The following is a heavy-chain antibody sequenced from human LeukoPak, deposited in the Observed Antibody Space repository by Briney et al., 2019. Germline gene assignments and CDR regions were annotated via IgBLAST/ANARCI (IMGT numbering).Heavy chain of an antibody. CDR2: LKSKTEGGTT. Sequence: GGSLRLCCAAAGITFSNAWMSWVRHTRRQGLDWVGRLKSKTEGGTTDYAAPVKGRFTISRDDSKNTLYLQMNSLKTEDRAVYYCTTVQSYYYDSSGYYIIDYWGQGTLVTVSS. V-gene: IGHV3-15*01. D-gene: IGHD3-22*01. CDR3: TTVQSYYYDSSGYYIIDY. CDR1: GITFSNAW. J-gene: IGHJ4*02.